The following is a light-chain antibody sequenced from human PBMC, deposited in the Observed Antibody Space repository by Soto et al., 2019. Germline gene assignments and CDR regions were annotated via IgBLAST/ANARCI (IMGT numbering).Light chain of an antibody. V-gene: IGKV3-15*01. J-gene: IGKJ4*01. Sequence: EVVMTQSPATLSVSPGERATLSCRASQTVSSNLAWYQQKPGQSPRLLIYGTSTRATGVPARFSGGGSGTDFTLTISRLEPEDFAVYYCQQYGSSLLTFGGGTKVDIK. CDR2: GTS. CDR1: QTVSSN. CDR3: QQYGSSLLT.